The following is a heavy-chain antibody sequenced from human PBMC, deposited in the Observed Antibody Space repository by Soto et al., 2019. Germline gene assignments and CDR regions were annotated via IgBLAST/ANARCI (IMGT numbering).Heavy chain of an antibody. D-gene: IGHD3-3*01. CDR3: ATITIFGVVPNYFDY. Sequence: LSLTCTVSGGSISNGDYYWSWIRQPPGKGLEWIGYIYYSGSTYYNPSLKSRVTISVDTSKNQFSLKLSSVTAADTAVYYCATITIFGVVPNYFDYWGQGTLVTVSS. CDR1: GGSISNGDYY. J-gene: IGHJ4*02. CDR2: IYYSGST. V-gene: IGHV4-30-4*01.